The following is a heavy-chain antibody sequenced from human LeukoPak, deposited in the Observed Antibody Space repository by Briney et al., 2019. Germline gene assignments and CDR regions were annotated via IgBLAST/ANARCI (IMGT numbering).Heavy chain of an antibody. CDR1: GGTFSSYA. CDR3: ARSPLESYYDFWSGYYGYYYYMDV. CDR2: IIPIFGTA. V-gene: IGHV1-69*06. Sequence: SVKVSCKASGGTFSSYAISWVRQAPGQGLEWMGGIIPIFGTANYAQKFQGRVTITADKSTSTAYMELSSLRSEDTAVYYCARSPLESYYDFWSGYYGYYYYMDVWGKGTTVTVSS. D-gene: IGHD3-3*01. J-gene: IGHJ6*03.